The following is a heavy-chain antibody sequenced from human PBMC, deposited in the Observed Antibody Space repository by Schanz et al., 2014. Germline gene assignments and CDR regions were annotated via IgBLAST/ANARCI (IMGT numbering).Heavy chain of an antibody. V-gene: IGHV1-18*01. CDR3: AREVGLYDRGWFDP. D-gene: IGHD3-22*01. CDR1: GYTFISYG. J-gene: IGHJ5*02. CDR2: ISAYTNNT. Sequence: QVQLVQSGAEVRKPGASVKVSCKASGYTFISYGISWVRQAPGQGLEWMGWISAYTNNTNYAQKVQGRVTITADKSSDTAYMELSSLRSEDTAVYYCAREVGLYDRGWFDPWGQGTLVTVSS.